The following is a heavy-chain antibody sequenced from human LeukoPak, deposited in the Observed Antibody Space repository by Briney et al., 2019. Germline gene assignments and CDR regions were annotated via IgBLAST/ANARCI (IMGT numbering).Heavy chain of an antibody. CDR3: AATTVTTGPDAFDI. CDR2: IYPGDSDI. J-gene: IGHJ3*02. CDR1: GHSFTSHW. D-gene: IGHD4-17*01. V-gene: IGHV5-51*01. Sequence: GESLKISCKGSGHSFTSHWIGWVRQMPGKGLEWMGIIYPGDSDIRYSPSFQGQVTISADKSISTAYLQWNSLKASDTALYYCAATTVTTGPDAFDIWGQGTMVTVSS.